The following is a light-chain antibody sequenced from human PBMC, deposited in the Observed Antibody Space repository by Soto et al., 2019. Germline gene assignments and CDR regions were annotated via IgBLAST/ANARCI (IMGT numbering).Light chain of an antibody. CDR1: NSNSGAGYD. CDR2: GNS. J-gene: IGLJ1*01. V-gene: IGLV1-40*01. Sequence: QSVLTQPPSVSGAPGQRVTSSCTGSNSNSGAGYDVHWYQQLPGTAPKLLIYGNSNRPSGVPDRFSGSKSGTSASLTITGLQAEDEADYYCQSYGDSLSGYVFGTGTKVTVL. CDR3: QSYGDSLSGYV.